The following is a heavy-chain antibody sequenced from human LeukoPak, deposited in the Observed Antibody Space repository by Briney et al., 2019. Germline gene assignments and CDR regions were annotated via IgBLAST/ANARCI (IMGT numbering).Heavy chain of an antibody. CDR2: ISGSGGST. Sequence: GGSLRLSCAASGFTFSNYAMNWVRQAPGKGLEWVSAISGSGGSTYYADSVKGRFTISRDNSKNTLYLQMNSLRAEDTAVYYCAKVDGSYYYYYYGMDVWGQGTTVTVSS. J-gene: IGHJ6*02. CDR1: GFTFSNYA. CDR3: AKVDGSYYYYYYGMDV. D-gene: IGHD1-26*01. V-gene: IGHV3-23*01.